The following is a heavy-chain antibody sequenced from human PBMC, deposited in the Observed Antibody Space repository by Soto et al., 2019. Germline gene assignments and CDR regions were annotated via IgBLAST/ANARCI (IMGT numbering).Heavy chain of an antibody. CDR2: IKSKPDGGTI. Sequence: EVQVVESGGGLVTPGGPLGLSCAASGFRFSPAWLGWVRQAPGKGLEWVGRIKSKPDGGTIDYAAPVKARFTISRDDSKNTVYLQMNSLKTEDTAVYYCTTEVRYSGSSFPHPHYRGQGTLVTVSS. CDR1: GFRFSPAW. V-gene: IGHV3-15*01. J-gene: IGHJ4*02. CDR3: TTEVRYSGSSFPHPHY. D-gene: IGHD6-6*01.